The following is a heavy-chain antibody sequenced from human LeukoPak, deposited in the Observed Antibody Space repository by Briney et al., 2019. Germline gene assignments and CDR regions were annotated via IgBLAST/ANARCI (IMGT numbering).Heavy chain of an antibody. D-gene: IGHD6-13*01. V-gene: IGHV3-30*04. CDR2: ISYDGSNK. J-gene: IGHJ4*02. CDR3: ARAGHIVSSSWQPGY. Sequence: GGSLRLSCAASGFTFSSYAMHWVRQAPGKGLEWVAVISYDGSNKYYADSVKGRFTIPRDNSKNTLYLQMNSLRAEDTAVYYCARAGHIVSSSWQPGYWGQGTLVTVSS. CDR1: GFTFSSYA.